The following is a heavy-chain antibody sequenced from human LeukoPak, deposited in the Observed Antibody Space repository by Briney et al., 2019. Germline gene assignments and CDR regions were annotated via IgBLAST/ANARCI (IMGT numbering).Heavy chain of an antibody. CDR2: IYSGGST. V-gene: IGHV3-66*01. CDR3: ARGSGWSNYYFDY. D-gene: IGHD6-19*01. Sequence: PGGSLRLSCAASGFTVSSNYMSWVRQAPGKGLEWVSVIYSGGSTYYADSVKGRFTISRDNSKNTLYLQMNSLRAEDTAVYYCARGSGWSNYYFDYWGQGTLVTVSS. CDR1: GFTVSSNY. J-gene: IGHJ4*02.